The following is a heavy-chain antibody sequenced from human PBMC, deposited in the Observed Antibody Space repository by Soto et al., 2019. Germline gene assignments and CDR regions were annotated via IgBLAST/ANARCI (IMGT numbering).Heavy chain of an antibody. Sequence: GESLKISCVASGITFYSFSVNWVRQAPGKGLEWVSSISNSGTKKNYADSVKGRFTISRDTANNSVFLQMNNLRGEDTAVYYCARDEGYGMDVWGQGTTVTVSS. CDR3: ARDEGYGMDV. CDR1: GITFYSFS. J-gene: IGHJ6*02. CDR2: ISNSGTKK. V-gene: IGHV3-21*01.